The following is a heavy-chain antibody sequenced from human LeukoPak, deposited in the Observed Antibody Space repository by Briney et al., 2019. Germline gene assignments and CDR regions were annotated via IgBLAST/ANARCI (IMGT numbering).Heavy chain of an antibody. D-gene: IGHD6-6*01. CDR3: ARGYRQLVYSKPFGY. V-gene: IGHV4-39*07. CDR1: GGSISSSSYY. J-gene: IGHJ4*02. CDR2: IYYSGST. Sequence: SETLSLTCTVSGGSISSSSYYWGWIRQPPGKGLEWIGSIYYSGSTYYNPSLKSRVTISVDTSKNHFSLKLSSVTAADTAVYYCARGYRQLVYSKPFGYWGQGTLVTVSS.